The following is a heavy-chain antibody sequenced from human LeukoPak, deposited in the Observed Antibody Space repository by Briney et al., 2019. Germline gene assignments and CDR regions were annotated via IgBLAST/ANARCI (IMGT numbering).Heavy chain of an antibody. CDR1: GFTFSDYY. J-gene: IGHJ4*02. D-gene: IGHD3-22*01. CDR3: ARGGTSYDSSGYYRDYFDY. CDR2: IKQDGSEK. V-gene: IGHV3-7*01. Sequence: GGSLRLSCAASGFTFSDYYMSWIRQAPGKGLEWVANIKQDGSEKYYVDSVKGRFTISRDNAKNSLYLQMNSLRAADTAVYYCARGGTSYDSSGYYRDYFDYWGQGTLVTVSS.